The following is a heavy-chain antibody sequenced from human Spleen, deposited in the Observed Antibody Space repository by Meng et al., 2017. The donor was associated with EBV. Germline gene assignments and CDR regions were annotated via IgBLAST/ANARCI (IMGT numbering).Heavy chain of an antibody. CDR2: VHYSGST. Sequence: APGPGLCKPSGPLSLTVSFSGGSISSFCYWACIRQPPGRGLEWMGSVHYSGSTYYSPSLKSRITVSVDTSKNQFSLRLTSVTAADTAVYYCARPFPSIVSPRLDPFGDWGQGTLVTVSS. D-gene: IGHD5/OR15-5a*01. V-gene: IGHV4-39*01. J-gene: IGHJ4*02. CDR3: ARPFPSIVSPRLDPFGD. CDR1: GGSISSFCY.